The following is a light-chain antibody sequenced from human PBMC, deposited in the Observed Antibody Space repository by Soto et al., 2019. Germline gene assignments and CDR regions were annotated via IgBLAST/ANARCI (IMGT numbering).Light chain of an antibody. J-gene: IGLJ2*01. CDR1: SSDVGSYNL. V-gene: IGLV2-23*01. CDR2: EDT. CDR3: SSYAGSTTYVV. Sequence: QSALTQPASVSGSPGQSITISCTGTSSDVGSYNLVSWYQQHPGKAPTLMIYEDTKRTSGVSNRFSGSKSGNTASLTISGLHADDEDDYYCSSYAGSTTYVVFGGGTKLTVL.